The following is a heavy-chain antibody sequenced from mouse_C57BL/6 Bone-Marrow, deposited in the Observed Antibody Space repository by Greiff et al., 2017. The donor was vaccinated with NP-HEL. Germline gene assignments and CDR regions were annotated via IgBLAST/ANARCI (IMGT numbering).Heavy chain of an antibody. J-gene: IGHJ2*01. CDR2: IYPRSGNT. CDR3: ASPEAYFDY. V-gene: IGHV1-81*01. Sequence: VQGVESGAELARPGASVKLSCKASGYTFTSYGISWVKQRTGQGLEWIGEIYPRSGNTYYNEKFKGKATLTADKSSSTAYMELRSLTSEDSAVYFCASPEAYFDYWGQGTTLTVSS. CDR1: GYTFTSYG.